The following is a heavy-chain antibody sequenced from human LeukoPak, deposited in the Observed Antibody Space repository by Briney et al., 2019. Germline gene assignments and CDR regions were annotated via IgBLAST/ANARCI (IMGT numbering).Heavy chain of an antibody. D-gene: IGHD3-10*01. CDR1: GYTFTSYG. Sequence: ASVKVSCKASGYTFTSYGMSWVRQAPGQGLEWMGWISAYSGNTNYAQKLQGRVTMTTDTSTSTAYMALRSLRSDDTAVYYCARDPNYYGSGSYYIDNWLDPWGQGTLVTVSS. CDR2: ISAYSGNT. J-gene: IGHJ5*02. V-gene: IGHV1-18*01. CDR3: ARDPNYYGSGSYYIDNWLDP.